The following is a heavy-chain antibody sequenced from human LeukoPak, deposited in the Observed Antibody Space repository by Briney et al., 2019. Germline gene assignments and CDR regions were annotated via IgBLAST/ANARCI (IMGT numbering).Heavy chain of an antibody. V-gene: IGHV4-59*01. Sequence: PSEILSLTCTVSGGSISSYYWSWIRQPPGKGLEWIGYIYYSGSTNYNPSLKSRVTISVDTSKNQFSLRLSSVTAADTAVYYCARVNENDYGDYFDYWGQGTLVTVSS. CDR2: IYYSGST. CDR1: GGSISSYY. CDR3: ARVNENDYGDYFDY. D-gene: IGHD4-17*01. J-gene: IGHJ4*02.